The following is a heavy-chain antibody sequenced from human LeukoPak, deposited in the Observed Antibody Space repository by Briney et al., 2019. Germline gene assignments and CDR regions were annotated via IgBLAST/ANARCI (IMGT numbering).Heavy chain of an antibody. D-gene: IGHD3-10*01. Sequence: ASVKVSCKASGYTFTSYYMHWVRQAPGQGLEWMGIINPSGGSTSYAQKLQGRVTMTRDTSTSTVYMELSSLRSEDTAVYYCARSRRTMVRGVPTDYYGMDVWGQGTTVTVSS. V-gene: IGHV1-46*01. CDR3: ARSRRTMVRGVPTDYYGMDV. J-gene: IGHJ6*02. CDR2: INPSGGST. CDR1: GYTFTSYY.